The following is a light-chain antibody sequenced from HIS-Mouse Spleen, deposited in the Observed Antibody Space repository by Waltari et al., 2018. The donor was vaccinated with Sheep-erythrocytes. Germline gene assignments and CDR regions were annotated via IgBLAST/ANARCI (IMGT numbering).Light chain of an antibody. CDR3: QQSYSTPYT. V-gene: IGKV1-39*01. CDR1: QSISSY. J-gene: IGKJ2*01. CDR2: AAS. Sequence: DIQMTQSPSSLSASVGDRVTITCRASQSISSYLNWYQQKQGKAPKLLIYAASSLQSGVPSRFSGSGSGTEFTLTISSLQPEDFATYYCQQSYSTPYTFGQGTKLEIK.